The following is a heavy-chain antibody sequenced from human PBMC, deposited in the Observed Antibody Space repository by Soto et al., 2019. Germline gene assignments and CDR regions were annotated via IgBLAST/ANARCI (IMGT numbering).Heavy chain of an antibody. CDR3: AREAQDGYNSAPFDY. CDR1: GGSISSGDYY. D-gene: IGHD5-12*01. V-gene: IGHV4-30-4*01. Sequence: PSETLSPTCTVSGGSISSGDYYWSWIRQPPGKGLEWIGYIHYSGSTYYNPSLKSRVTISVDTSKNQFSLKLSSVTAADTAVYYCAREAQDGYNSAPFDYWGQGTLVTVSS. CDR2: IHYSGST. J-gene: IGHJ4*02.